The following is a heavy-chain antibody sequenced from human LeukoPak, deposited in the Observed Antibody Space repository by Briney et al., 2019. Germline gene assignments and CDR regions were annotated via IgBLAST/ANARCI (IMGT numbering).Heavy chain of an antibody. D-gene: IGHD6-6*01. CDR3: ARAEDSSSSLSLYYYYSYMDV. J-gene: IGHJ6*03. CDR1: GGSFSGYF. Sequence: SETLSLTCAVYGGSFSGYFWSWIRQPPGKGLEWIGEINHNGSTNYNPSLKSRVTISVDTSKNQFSLKLSSVTAADTAVYYCARAEDSSSSLSLYYYYSYMDVWGKGTTVTVSS. CDR2: INHNGST. V-gene: IGHV4-34*01.